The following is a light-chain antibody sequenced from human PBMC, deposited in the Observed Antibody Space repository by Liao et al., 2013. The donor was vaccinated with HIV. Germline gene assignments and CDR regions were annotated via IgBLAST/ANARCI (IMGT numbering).Light chain of an antibody. CDR1: KLGDKY. V-gene: IGLV3-1*01. CDR3: QVSDSSIEHPV. CDR2: QDT. J-gene: IGLJ3*02. Sequence: SYELTQPPSVSVSPGQTASITCSGDKLGDKYACWYQQKPGQSPVVVIYQDTKRPSGIPERFSGSNSGNTATLTISGTQAMDEADYYCQVSDSSIEHPVFGGGTRLIVV.